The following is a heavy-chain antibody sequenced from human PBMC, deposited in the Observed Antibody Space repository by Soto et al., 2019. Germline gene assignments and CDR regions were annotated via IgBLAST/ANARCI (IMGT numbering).Heavy chain of an antibody. CDR2: IYHSGST. D-gene: IGHD3-10*01. CDR1: SGSISSSNW. V-gene: IGHV4-4*02. CDR3: ARASYYYGSGGFDL. Sequence: QVQLQESGPGLVKPSGTLSLTCAVSSGSISSSNWWSWVRQPPGKGLEWIGEIYHSGSTNYKPSLKSRGPISVDKSKNQFSLKLSSVTAADTAVYYCARASYYYGSGGFDLWGQGTLVTVSS. J-gene: IGHJ5*02.